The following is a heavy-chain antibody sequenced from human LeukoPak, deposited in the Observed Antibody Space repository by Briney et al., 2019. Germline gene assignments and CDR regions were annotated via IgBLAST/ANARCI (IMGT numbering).Heavy chain of an antibody. CDR2: IYSGGST. J-gene: IGHJ4*02. CDR1: GFTFSSNY. CDR3: ARLHTPGQEYDY. Sequence: PGGSLRLSCAASGFTFSSNYMSWVRQAPGKGLEWVSVIYSGGSTYYSDSVKGRFTISRDNSNNTLYLQMNSLRAEDTAVYYCARLHTPGQEYDYWGQGTLVTVSS. D-gene: IGHD2-2*02. V-gene: IGHV3-66*02.